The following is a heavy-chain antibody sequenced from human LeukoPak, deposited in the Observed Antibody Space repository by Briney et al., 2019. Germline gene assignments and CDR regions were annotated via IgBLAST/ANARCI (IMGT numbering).Heavy chain of an antibody. Sequence: SETLSLTCAVYGGSFSGYYWSWIRQPPGKGLEWIGEINHSGSTYYNPSLKSRVTISVDTSKNQFSLKLSSVTAADTAVYYCARGGRYCSSTSCYRWFDPWGQGTLVTVSS. CDR2: INHSGST. CDR3: ARGGRYCSSTSCYRWFDP. D-gene: IGHD2-2*02. J-gene: IGHJ5*02. V-gene: IGHV4-34*01. CDR1: GGSFSGYY.